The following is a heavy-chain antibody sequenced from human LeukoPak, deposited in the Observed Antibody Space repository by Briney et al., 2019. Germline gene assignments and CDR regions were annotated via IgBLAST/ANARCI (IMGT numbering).Heavy chain of an antibody. CDR3: AKTTTGYSSGRYPAWPVDY. V-gene: IGHV3-23*01. J-gene: IGHJ4*02. CDR2: IFGSGGSA. Sequence: GGSLRLSCAASGFTFGSYAIYWVRQAPGKGLEWVSGIFGSGGSAHYADSVKGRFTVSRDNSKNTVYLLMDSLRVEDTAIYYCAKTTTGYSSGRYPAWPVDYWGQGTLVTVSS. D-gene: IGHD6-19*01. CDR1: GFTFGSYA.